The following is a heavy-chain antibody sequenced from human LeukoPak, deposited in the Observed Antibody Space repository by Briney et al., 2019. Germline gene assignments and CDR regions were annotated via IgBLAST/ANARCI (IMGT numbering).Heavy chain of an antibody. CDR1: GGSISSSNYY. CDR2: IYYSGST. D-gene: IGHD6-19*01. V-gene: IGHV4-39*01. Sequence: SETLSLTCTVSGGSISSSNYYWGWIRQPPGKGLEWIGNIYYSGSTYYKPSLKTRVTISVDTSKNQFSLKLTSVTAADTAVYYCARHASVDGNWPRPLDYWGQGSLVAVSS. J-gene: IGHJ4*02. CDR3: ARHASVDGNWPRPLDY.